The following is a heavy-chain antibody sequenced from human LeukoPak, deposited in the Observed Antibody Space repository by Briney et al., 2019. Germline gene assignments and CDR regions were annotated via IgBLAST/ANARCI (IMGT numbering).Heavy chain of an antibody. CDR2: IYSGGST. D-gene: IGHD3-3*01. V-gene: IGHV3-53*01. J-gene: IGHJ1*01. CDR1: GFTVSSIY. CDR3: ASGNYDFWSGYQVSEYFQH. Sequence: GGSLRLSCAASGFTVSSIYMSWVRQAPGKGLEWVSVIYSGGSTYYADSVKGRFTISRDNSKNTLYLQMNSLRAEDTAVYYCASGNYDFWSGYQVSEYFQHWGQGTLVTVSS.